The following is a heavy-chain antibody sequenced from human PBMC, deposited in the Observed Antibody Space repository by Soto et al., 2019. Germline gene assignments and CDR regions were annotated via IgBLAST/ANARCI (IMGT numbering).Heavy chain of an antibody. CDR2: ISSSSSYI. Sequence: EVQLVESGGGLVKPGGSLRLSCAASGFTFSSYSMNWVRQAPGKGLEWVSSISSSSSYIYYADSVKGRITISRDNAKNSLYLQMNSLRAEDTAVYYCARAPKVVDAFDIWGQGTMVTVSS. CDR1: GFTFSSYS. CDR3: ARAPKVVDAFDI. J-gene: IGHJ3*02. V-gene: IGHV3-21*01. D-gene: IGHD3-22*01.